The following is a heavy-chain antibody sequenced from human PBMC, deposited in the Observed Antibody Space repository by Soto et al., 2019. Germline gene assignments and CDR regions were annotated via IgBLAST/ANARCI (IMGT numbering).Heavy chain of an antibody. CDR3: SIYCSGGSCHNWFDP. V-gene: IGHV4-61*01. Sequence: TSETLSLTCPFSGGSVRSGSYYWSWIRQPPGKGLEWIGYIYYSGSTNYNPSLKSRVTISVDTSKNQFSLKLSSVTAADTAVYYCSIYCSGGSCHNWFDPWGQGTLVTVSS. D-gene: IGHD2-15*01. J-gene: IGHJ5*02. CDR1: GGSVRSGSYY. CDR2: IYYSGST.